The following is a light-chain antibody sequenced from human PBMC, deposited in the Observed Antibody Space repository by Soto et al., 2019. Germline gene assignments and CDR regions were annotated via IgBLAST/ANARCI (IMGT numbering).Light chain of an antibody. CDR2: EVS. CDR3: SSYTSMSTRV. CDR1: SSDVGDYKY. Sequence: QSVLTQPASVSGSPGQSITISCTGTSSDVGDYKYVSWYQQHPGKAPKLMIYEVSNRPSGVSNRFSGSKSGNTASLTISGLQAEDEADYYCSSYTSMSTRVFGGGTKLTVL. J-gene: IGLJ2*01. V-gene: IGLV2-14*01.